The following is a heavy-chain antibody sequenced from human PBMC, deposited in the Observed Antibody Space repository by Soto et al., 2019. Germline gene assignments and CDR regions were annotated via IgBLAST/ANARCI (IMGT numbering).Heavy chain of an antibody. V-gene: IGHV3-7*05. CDR1: EFTFSSYW. D-gene: IGHD2-2*01. CDR3: ARDLGAPGRGSAVGYYYHYGMDV. CDR2: IKEDGSEK. J-gene: IGHJ6*02. Sequence: EVQLVESGGGLVQPGGSLRLSCAASEFTFSSYWMNWVRQAPGKGLEWVANIKEDGSEKYYVDSVKGRFTISRDNAKNSVYLQMNSLRGEDTAAYYCARDLGAPGRGSAVGYYYHYGMDVWGQGTTVTVSS.